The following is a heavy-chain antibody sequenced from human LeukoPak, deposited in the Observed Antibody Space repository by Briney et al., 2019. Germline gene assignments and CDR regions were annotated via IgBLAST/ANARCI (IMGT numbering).Heavy chain of an antibody. V-gene: IGHV1-46*03. D-gene: IGHD6-13*01. CDR3: ARNPGMAAAATKYYFDY. CDR2: INPSGGST. J-gene: IGHJ4*02. CDR1: GYTFTSYY. Sequence: ASVKVSCKASGYTFTSYYMHWVRQAPGQGLEWMGIINPSGGSTSYAQKFQGRVTMTRDTSTSTVYMELSSLRSEDTAVYYCARNPGMAAAATKYYFDYWGQGTLVTVSS.